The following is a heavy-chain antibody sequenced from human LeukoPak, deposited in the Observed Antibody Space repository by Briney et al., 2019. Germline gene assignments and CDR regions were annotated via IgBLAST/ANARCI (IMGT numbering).Heavy chain of an antibody. CDR1: GFTFSNAL. V-gene: IGHV3-74*03. D-gene: IGHD3/OR15-3a*01. Sequence: GGSLRLSCAASGFTFSNALMHWVRQAPGKGLVWVSRIYSDGSDTTYADSVKGRFIISRDNAKNTLYLQMNSLRGDDTAVYYCATDAGHGFSFWGQRTMVTVSS. CDR3: ATDAGHGFSF. J-gene: IGHJ3*01. CDR2: IYSDGSDT.